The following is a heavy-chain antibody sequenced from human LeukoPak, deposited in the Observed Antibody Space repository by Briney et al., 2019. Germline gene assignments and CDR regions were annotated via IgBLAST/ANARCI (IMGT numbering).Heavy chain of an antibody. Sequence: QAGGSLRLSCAASGFTFDDYTMHWVRQAPGKGLEWVSLISWDGGNTYYADSVKGRFTISRDNSKNSLYLQMNSLRTEDTALYYCAKDIAEGSIAVPDYWGQGTLVTVSS. CDR1: GFTFDDYT. CDR3: AKDIAEGSIAVPDY. J-gene: IGHJ4*02. D-gene: IGHD6-19*01. V-gene: IGHV3-43*01. CDR2: ISWDGGNT.